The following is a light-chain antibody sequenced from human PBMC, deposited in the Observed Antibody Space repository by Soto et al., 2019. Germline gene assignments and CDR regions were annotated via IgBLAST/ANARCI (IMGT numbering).Light chain of an antibody. CDR1: QSINSY. V-gene: IGKV1-5*01. Sequence: DIQMTQSPSTLSAAVGDRVTITCRASQSINSYLAWYQQKPGKVPNLLIYDASSLESGVPSRFSGSGSGTEFTLTISSLQPDDFATYYCQHYNVYPWTFGQGTKVDIK. J-gene: IGKJ1*01. CDR3: QHYNVYPWT. CDR2: DAS.